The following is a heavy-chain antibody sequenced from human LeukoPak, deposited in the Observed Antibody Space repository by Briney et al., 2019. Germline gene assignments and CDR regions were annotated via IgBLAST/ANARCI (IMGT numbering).Heavy chain of an antibody. Sequence: PGRSLRLSCAASGFTFSSYGMHWVRQAPGKGLEWVAVISYDGSNKYYADSVKGRFTISRDNSKNTLYLQMNSLRAEDTAVYYCAKALEVTAIFDYWGQGTLVTVSS. D-gene: IGHD2-21*02. CDR3: AKALEVTAIFDY. CDR2: ISYDGSNK. V-gene: IGHV3-30*18. CDR1: GFTFSSYG. J-gene: IGHJ4*02.